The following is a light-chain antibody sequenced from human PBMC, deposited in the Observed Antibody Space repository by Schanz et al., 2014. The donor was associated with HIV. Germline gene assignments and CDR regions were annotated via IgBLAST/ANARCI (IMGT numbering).Light chain of an antibody. CDR1: RSNIGRNT. CDR3: LSFDSTLSVFV. Sequence: QSVLTQPPSVSGAPGQRVTISCTGSRSNIGRNTVNWYQQLPRTAPKLLIYGNYNRPSGVPDRFSGSKSGNTASLTVSGLQAEDEADYYCLSFDSTLSVFVFGSGTKLTVL. J-gene: IGLJ1*01. V-gene: IGLV1-40*01. CDR2: GNY.